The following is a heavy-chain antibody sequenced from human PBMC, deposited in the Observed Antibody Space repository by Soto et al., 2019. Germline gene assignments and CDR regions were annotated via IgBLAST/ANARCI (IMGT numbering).Heavy chain of an antibody. V-gene: IGHV3-7*03. CDR3: ARDLGWNSHRNFDY. CDR2: MKQDGSEK. Sequence: GGSLRLSCAASGFTFSSYWMSWVRQAPGKGLEWVANMKQDGSEKYYVDSVKGRFTISRDNAKNSLYLQMNSLRAEDTAVYYCARDLGWNSHRNFDYWGQGTLVTVSS. J-gene: IGHJ4*02. CDR1: GFTFSSYW. D-gene: IGHD1-7*01.